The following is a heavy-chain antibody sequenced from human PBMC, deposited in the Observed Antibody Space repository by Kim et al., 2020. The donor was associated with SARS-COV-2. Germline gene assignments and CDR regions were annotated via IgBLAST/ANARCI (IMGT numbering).Heavy chain of an antibody. D-gene: IGHD3-3*01. CDR1: GGSISSSSYY. J-gene: IGHJ4*02. CDR2: IYYSGST. Sequence: SETLSLTCTVSGGSISSSSYYWGWIRQPPGKGLEWIGSIYYSGSTYYNPSLKSRVTISVDTSKNQFSLKLSSVTAADTAVYYCARYYDFWSGYYTGGDFDYWGQGTLVTVSS. V-gene: IGHV4-39*07. CDR3: ARYYDFWSGYYTGGDFDY.